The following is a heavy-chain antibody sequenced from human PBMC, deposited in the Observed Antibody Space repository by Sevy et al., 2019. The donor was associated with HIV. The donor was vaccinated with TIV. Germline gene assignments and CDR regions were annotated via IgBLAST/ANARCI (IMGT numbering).Heavy chain of an antibody. CDR3: ARHPSSTNCYPYRDGMDV. J-gene: IGHJ6*02. V-gene: IGHV5-51*01. CDR1: GYSFTSYW. D-gene: IGHD2-2*01. Sequence: GESLKISCKGSGYSFTSYWIGWVRQMPGKGLEWMGIIYPGDSDTRYSPSFQGQVTISADKSISTAYLQWSSLKASDTAMYYCARHPSSTNCYPYRDGMDVWGQGTTVTVSS. CDR2: IYPGDSDT.